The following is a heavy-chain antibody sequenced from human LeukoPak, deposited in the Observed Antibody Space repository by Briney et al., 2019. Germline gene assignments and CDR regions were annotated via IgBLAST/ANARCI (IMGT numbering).Heavy chain of an antibody. D-gene: IGHD3-22*01. Sequence: ASVKVSCKASGYTFTSYDINLVRQATGQGLEWMGWMNPNSGNTGYAQKFQGRVTMTRNTSISTAYMELSSLRSEDTAVYYCARGASYYYDSSGPATHIDYWGQGTLVTVSS. CDR3: ARGASYYYDSSGPATHIDY. J-gene: IGHJ4*02. V-gene: IGHV1-8*01. CDR2: MNPNSGNT. CDR1: GYTFTSYD.